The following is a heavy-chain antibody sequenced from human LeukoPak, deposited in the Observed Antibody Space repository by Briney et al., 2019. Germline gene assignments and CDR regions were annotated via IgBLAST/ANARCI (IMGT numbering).Heavy chain of an antibody. CDR1: GGSISSYY. J-gene: IGHJ6*03. Sequence: PSETLSLTCTVSGGSISSYYWSWIRQPPGKGLEWIGYIYTRGSTNYNPSLKSRVTISVDTSKNQFSLKLSSVTAADTAVYYCARHSYYYYMDVWGKGTTVTVSS. CDR3: ARHSYYYYMDV. V-gene: IGHV4-4*09. CDR2: IYTRGST.